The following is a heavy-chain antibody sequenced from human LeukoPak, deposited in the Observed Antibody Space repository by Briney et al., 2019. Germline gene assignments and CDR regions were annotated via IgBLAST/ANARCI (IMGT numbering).Heavy chain of an antibody. J-gene: IGHJ4*02. CDR3: ARVIQAVAGTGDY. CDR1: GGSFSGYY. D-gene: IGHD6-19*01. CDR2: INHSGST. V-gene: IGHV4-34*01. Sequence: SETLSLTCAVYGGSFSGYYWSWIRQPPGKGLEWIGEINHSGSTNYNPSLKSRVTISVDTSKSQFSLKLSSVTAADTAVYYCARVIQAVAGTGDYWGQGTLVTVSS.